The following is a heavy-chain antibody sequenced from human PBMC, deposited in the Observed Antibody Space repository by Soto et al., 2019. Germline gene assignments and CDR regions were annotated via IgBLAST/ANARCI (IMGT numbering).Heavy chain of an antibody. CDR1: GFTFDDYT. CDR2: ISWDGGST. CDR3: AKGNSSSWSTWYYYYGMDV. J-gene: IGHJ6*02. Sequence: GGSLRLSCAASGFTFDDYTMHWVRQAPGKGLEWVSLISWDGGSTYYADSVKGRFTISRDNSKNSLYLQMNSLRTEDTALYYCAKGNSSSWSTWYYYYGMDVWGQGTTVTVSS. D-gene: IGHD6-13*01. V-gene: IGHV3-43*01.